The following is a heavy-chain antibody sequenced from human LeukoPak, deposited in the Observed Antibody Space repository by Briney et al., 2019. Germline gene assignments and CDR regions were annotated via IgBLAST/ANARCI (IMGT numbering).Heavy chain of an antibody. V-gene: IGHV3-30*04. CDR1: GLTFNTYS. CDR2: ISHDGKSK. J-gene: IGHJ4*02. D-gene: IGHD7-27*01. Sequence: PGGSLRLSCAASGLTFNTYSMHWVRQAPGKGLEWVATISHDGKSKNYADSVKGRFTISRDNSKNTLFLQMNSLRTADTAVYYCARPTLGTLRFTELDYWGQGTLVTVSS. CDR3: ARPTLGTLRFTELDY.